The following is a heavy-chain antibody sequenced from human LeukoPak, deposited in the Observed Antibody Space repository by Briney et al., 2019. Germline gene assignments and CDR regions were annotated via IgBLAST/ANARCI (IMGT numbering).Heavy chain of an antibody. J-gene: IGHJ4*02. CDR3: ARGRRVLYGSSGYSVTRNFDY. CDR2: ISSSGSTI. V-gene: IGHV3-48*03. CDR1: GFTFSSYE. D-gene: IGHD3-22*01. Sequence: GGSLRLSCAASGFTFSSYEMNWVRQAPGKGLEWVSYISSSGSTIYYADSVKGRFTISRNNAKNSLYLQMNSLRAEDTAVYYCARGRRVLYGSSGYSVTRNFDYWGQGTLVTVSS.